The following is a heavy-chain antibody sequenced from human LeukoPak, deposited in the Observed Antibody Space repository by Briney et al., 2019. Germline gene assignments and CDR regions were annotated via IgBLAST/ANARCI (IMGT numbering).Heavy chain of an antibody. D-gene: IGHD6-19*01. V-gene: IGHV3-30-3*01. CDR2: ISDDRSNK. CDR3: ARDLAPAVAGDYYFYGMDV. Sequence: PGGSLRLSCAAPGFMFSSYALHSVRQAPGKGLEWVAVISDDRSNKYYANSVKGRFTISRDNSKNTLYLQMNSLRAEDTAVYYCARDLAPAVAGDYYFYGMDVWGQGTTVTVSS. CDR1: GFMFSSYA. J-gene: IGHJ6*02.